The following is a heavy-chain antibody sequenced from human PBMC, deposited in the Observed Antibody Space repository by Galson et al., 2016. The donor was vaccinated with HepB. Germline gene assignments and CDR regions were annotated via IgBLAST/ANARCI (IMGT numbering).Heavy chain of an antibody. D-gene: IGHD3-22*01. V-gene: IGHV1-69*06. CDR1: GGTFSTYA. CDR3: ARDWSYYDTNGHYYRSFDY. J-gene: IGHJ4*02. CDR2: IIPLFGTA. Sequence: SVKVSCKASGGTFSTYAISWVRQAPGQGLEWMGGIIPLFGTADYPQKFQGRVTITADKSTSTAYMGLSSLRSEDTAVYYCARDWSYYDTNGHYYRSFDYWGQGTLVTVSS.